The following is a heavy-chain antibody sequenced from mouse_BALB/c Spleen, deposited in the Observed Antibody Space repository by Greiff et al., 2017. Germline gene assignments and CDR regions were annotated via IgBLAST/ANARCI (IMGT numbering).Heavy chain of an antibody. D-gene: IGHD4-1*01. CDR1: GFTFNTYA. Sequence: EVKLVESGGGLVQPKGSLKLSCAASGFTFNTYAMNWVRQAPGKGLEWVARIRSKSNNYATYYADSVKDRFTISRDDSQSMLYLQMNNLKTEDTAMYYCVSELGQTWFAYWGQGTLVTVSA. CDR3: VSELGQTWFAY. V-gene: IGHV10-1*02. J-gene: IGHJ3*01. CDR2: IRSKSNNYAT.